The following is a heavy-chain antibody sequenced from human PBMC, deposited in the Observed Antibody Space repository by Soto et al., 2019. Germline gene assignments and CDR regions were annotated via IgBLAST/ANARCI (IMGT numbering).Heavy chain of an antibody. CDR1: GFTFSSYW. Sequence: GGSLRLSCAASGFTFSSYWMSWVRQAPGKGLEWVANIKQDGSEKYYVDSVKGRFTISRDNAKNSLYLQMNSLRAEDTAVYYCARDRCSSTSCYVSNWFDPWGQGTLVTVSS. D-gene: IGHD2-2*01. J-gene: IGHJ5*02. V-gene: IGHV3-7*05. CDR3: ARDRCSSTSCYVSNWFDP. CDR2: IKQDGSEK.